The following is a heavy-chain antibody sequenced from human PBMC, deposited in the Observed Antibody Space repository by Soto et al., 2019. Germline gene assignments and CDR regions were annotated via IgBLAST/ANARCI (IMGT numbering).Heavy chain of an antibody. Sequence: QVQLVESGGGVVQPGRSLRLSCAASGFTFSSYGMHWVRQAPGKGLEWVAIISYDGSNKYYSDYVKGRFTISRDNSKNTLYLQMNSLRAEDTAVYYCAKDNCSGGSCYTRYFDLWGRGTLVTVSS. V-gene: IGHV3-30*18. CDR3: AKDNCSGGSCYTRYFDL. CDR2: ISYDGSNK. D-gene: IGHD2-15*01. CDR1: GFTFSSYG. J-gene: IGHJ2*01.